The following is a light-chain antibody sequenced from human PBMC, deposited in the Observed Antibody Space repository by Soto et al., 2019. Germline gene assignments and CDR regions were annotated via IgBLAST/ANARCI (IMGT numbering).Light chain of an antibody. Sequence: QSALTQPASVSGSPGQSITISCTGTSSDVGGYNYVSWYQQHPGKAPKLMIYDVSNRPSGVSNRFSGSKSGNTASLTISVLQAEDEAEYYCSSYTSSSTVVFGGGTKLTGL. J-gene: IGLJ2*01. CDR1: SSDVGGYNY. V-gene: IGLV2-14*01. CDR3: SSYTSSSTVV. CDR2: DVS.